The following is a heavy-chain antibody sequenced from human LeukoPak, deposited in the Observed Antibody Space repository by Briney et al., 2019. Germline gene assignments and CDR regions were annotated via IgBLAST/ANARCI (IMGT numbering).Heavy chain of an antibody. D-gene: IGHD5-18*01. Sequence: GASVKVSCKASGYTFTNYYVHWVRQAPGQGLEWMGLINPGGDNTNYAQNFQGRVTMTRDTSTSTVSMELSSLRSEDTAVYYCARDERDGGDTAMLGANNWFDPWGQGTLVTVSS. CDR1: GYTFTNYY. V-gene: IGHV1-46*01. CDR3: ARDERDGGDTAMLGANNWFDP. CDR2: INPGGDNT. J-gene: IGHJ5*02.